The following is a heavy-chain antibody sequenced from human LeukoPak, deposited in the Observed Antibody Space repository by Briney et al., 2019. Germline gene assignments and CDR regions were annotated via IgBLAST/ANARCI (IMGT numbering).Heavy chain of an antibody. CDR3: ARDEGSFDM. V-gene: IGHV3-7*01. Sequence: GGSLRLSCAASGFTFSNYWMTWVRQTPGKGLEWVANINQAGSEKYYVDSVKGRFAVSRDNVKNSLYLQMDSLRVEDSAVYYCARDEGSFDMWGQGTMVTVSS. CDR2: INQAGSEK. J-gene: IGHJ3*02. CDR1: GFTFSNYW.